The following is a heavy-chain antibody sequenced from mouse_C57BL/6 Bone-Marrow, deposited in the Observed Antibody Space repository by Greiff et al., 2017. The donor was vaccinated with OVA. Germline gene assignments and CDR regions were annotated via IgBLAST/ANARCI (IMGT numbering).Heavy chain of an antibody. CDR2: IYPGDGDT. CDR3: AREPYYGNYAWYFDV. V-gene: IGHV1-82*01. J-gene: IGHJ1*03. CDR1: GYAFSSSW. Sequence: VMLVESGPELVKPGASVKISCKASGYAFSSSWMNWVKQRPGKGLEWIGRIYPGDGDTNYNGKFKGKATLTADKSSSTAYMQLSSLTSEDSAVYFCAREPYYGNYAWYFDVWGTGTTVTVSS. D-gene: IGHD2-10*01.